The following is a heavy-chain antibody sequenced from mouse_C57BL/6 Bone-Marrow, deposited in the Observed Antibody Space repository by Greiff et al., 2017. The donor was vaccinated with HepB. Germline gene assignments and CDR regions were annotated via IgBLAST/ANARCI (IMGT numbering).Heavy chain of an antibody. CDR2: IWSGGST. V-gene: IGHV2-2*01. CDR1: GFSLTSYG. CDR3: ARNEGLRYPYYFDY. D-gene: IGHD1-1*01. Sequence: VKLVESGPGLVQPSQSLSITCTVSGFSLTSYGVHWVRQSPGKGLEWLGVIWSGGSTDYNAAFISRLSISKDNSKSQVFFKMNSLQADDTAIYYCARNEGLRYPYYFDYWGQGTTLTVSS. J-gene: IGHJ2*01.